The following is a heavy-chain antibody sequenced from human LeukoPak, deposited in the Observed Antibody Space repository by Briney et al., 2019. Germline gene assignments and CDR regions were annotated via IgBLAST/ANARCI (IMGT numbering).Heavy chain of an antibody. J-gene: IGHJ3*02. V-gene: IGHV1-18*01. CDR3: ARGADRTYYYDSSGLGAFDI. Sequence: ASVKVSCKASGYTFTSYGISWVRQAPGQGLEWTGWISAYNGNTNYAQKLQGRVTMTTDTSTSTAYMELRSLRSDDTAVYYCARGADRTYYYDSSGLGAFDIWGQGTMVTVSS. D-gene: IGHD3-22*01. CDR1: GYTFTSYG. CDR2: ISAYNGNT.